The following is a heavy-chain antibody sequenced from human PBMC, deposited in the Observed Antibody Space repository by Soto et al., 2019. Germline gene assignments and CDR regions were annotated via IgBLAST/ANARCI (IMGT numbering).Heavy chain of an antibody. CDR3: ARGIAVAGPPYFDY. Sequence: KPSETLSLTCAVYGGSFSCYYWIWIRQPPGKGLEWIGEINHSGSTNYNPSLKSRVTISVDTSKNQFSLKLSSVTAADTAVYYCARGIAVAGPPYFDYWGQGTLVTVSS. V-gene: IGHV4-34*01. CDR2: INHSGST. J-gene: IGHJ4*02. CDR1: GGSFSCYY. D-gene: IGHD6-19*01.